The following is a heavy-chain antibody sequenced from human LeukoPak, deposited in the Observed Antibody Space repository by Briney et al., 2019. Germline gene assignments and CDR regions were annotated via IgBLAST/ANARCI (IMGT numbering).Heavy chain of an antibody. V-gene: IGHV3-30*02. CDR1: GFTFSSYG. Sequence: GGSLRLSCAASGFTFSSYGMHWVRQAPGKGLEWVAFIRYDGSNKYYADSVKGRFTISRDSSKNTLYLQMNSLRAEDTAVYYCAKPFYGDNSYYYYYCMDVWGKGTTVTVSS. J-gene: IGHJ6*03. D-gene: IGHD4-23*01. CDR2: IRYDGSNK. CDR3: AKPFYGDNSYYYYYCMDV.